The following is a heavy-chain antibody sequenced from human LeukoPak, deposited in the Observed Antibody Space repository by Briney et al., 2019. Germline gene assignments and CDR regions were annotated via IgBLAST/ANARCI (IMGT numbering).Heavy chain of an antibody. D-gene: IGHD3-10*01. CDR3: AKEQIYGSGRGERYYFDY. CDR1: GFTFDDYT. V-gene: IGHV3-43*01. CDR2: ISWDGGST. Sequence: GGSLRLSCAASGFTFDDYTMHWVRQAPGKGLEWVSLISWDGGSTYYADSVKGRFTISRDNSKNSLYLQMNSLRTEDTALYYCAKEQIYGSGRGERYYFDYWGQGTLVTVSS. J-gene: IGHJ4*02.